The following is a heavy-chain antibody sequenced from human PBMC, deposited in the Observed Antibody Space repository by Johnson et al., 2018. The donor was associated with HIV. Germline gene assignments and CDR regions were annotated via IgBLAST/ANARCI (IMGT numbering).Heavy chain of an antibody. V-gene: IGHV3-30*02. J-gene: IGHJ3*01. D-gene: IGHD1-1*01. CDR1: AFTFSSYG. Sequence: VQLVESGGGVVQPGGSLRLSCAASAFTFSSYGMHWVRQAPGKGLEWVAVMWYDGSNKYYADSVKGRFTIARDSSKNTLHLQMNSLRAEDTAIYYCAITSGTDAFDFWGRGTMVTVSS. CDR3: AITSGTDAFDF. CDR2: MWYDGSNK.